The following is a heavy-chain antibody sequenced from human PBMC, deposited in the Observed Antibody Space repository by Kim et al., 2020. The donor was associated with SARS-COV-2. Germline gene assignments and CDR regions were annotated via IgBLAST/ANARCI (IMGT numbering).Heavy chain of an antibody. CDR2: ICHSGST. CDR3: ARGLGYFDWLLYGSFDY. CDR1: GGSFSGYY. Sequence: SETLSLTCAVYGGSFSGYYWSWIRQSPGKGLEWIGEICHSGSTNYNPSLKSRVTISLDMSKSQFSLNLSSVTAADTAVYFCARGLGYFDWLLYGSFDYWGQGALVIVSS. J-gene: IGHJ4*02. V-gene: IGHV4-34*01. D-gene: IGHD3-9*01.